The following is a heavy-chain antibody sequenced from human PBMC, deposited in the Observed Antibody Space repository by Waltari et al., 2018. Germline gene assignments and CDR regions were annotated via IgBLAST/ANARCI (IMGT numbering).Heavy chain of an antibody. J-gene: IGHJ6*02. V-gene: IGHV4-59*11. CDR2: IYYSGST. Sequence: QVQLQESGPGLVKPSETLSLTCTVPGGSISSHYWSWIRQPPGKGLEWIGYIYYSGSTNYNPSLKSRVSISVDTSKNQFSLKLSSVTAADTAVYYCAKWKYAMDVWGQGTTVTVSS. CDR1: GGSISSHY. CDR3: AKWKYAMDV. D-gene: IGHD1-1*01.